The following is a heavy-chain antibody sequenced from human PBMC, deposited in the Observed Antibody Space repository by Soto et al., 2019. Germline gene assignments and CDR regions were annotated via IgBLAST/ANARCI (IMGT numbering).Heavy chain of an antibody. Sequence: LRLCCAVTGFDFTTYAMHWVRQTPDKGLEWVAIIWFDGIKEFYAESVRGRFTISIDTSKNTVFLQMNNVRAEDTALYYCTRATFDVWGQGTTVTVSS. CDR2: IWFDGIKE. V-gene: IGHV3-33*01. CDR1: GFDFTTYA. J-gene: IGHJ6*02. CDR3: TRATFDV.